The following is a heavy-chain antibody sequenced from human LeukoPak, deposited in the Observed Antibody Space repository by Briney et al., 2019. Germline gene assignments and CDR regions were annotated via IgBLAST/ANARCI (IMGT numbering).Heavy chain of an antibody. Sequence: SETLSLTCTVSGGSISSYYWSWIRQPPGKGLEWIGYIYYSGSTNYNPSLKSRVTISVDTSKNQFSLKLSSVTAADTAVYYCARQGGWIQWVRSYSYYFDYWGQGTLVTVSS. V-gene: IGHV4-59*08. D-gene: IGHD5-12*01. CDR2: IYYSGST. J-gene: IGHJ4*02. CDR3: ARQGGWIQWVRSYSYYFDY. CDR1: GGSISSYY.